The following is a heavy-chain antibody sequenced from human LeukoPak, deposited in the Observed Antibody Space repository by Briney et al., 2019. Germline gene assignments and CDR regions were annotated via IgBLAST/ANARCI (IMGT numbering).Heavy chain of an antibody. J-gene: IGHJ4*02. CDR1: GFTFSSYA. V-gene: IGHV3-23*01. CDR2: ISGSGTST. Sequence: GGSLRLSCAASGFTFSSYAMSWVRQAPGKGLEWVSAISGSGTSTYYADSVKGRLTISRDNSKNTLYLQMNSPRAEDTAVYYCAKGPIVAQDYWGQGTLVTVSS. D-gene: IGHD5-12*01. CDR3: AKGPIVAQDY.